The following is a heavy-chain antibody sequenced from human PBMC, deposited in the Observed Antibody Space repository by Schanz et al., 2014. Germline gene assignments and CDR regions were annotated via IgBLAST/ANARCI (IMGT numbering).Heavy chain of an antibody. CDR2: ISAYNGNT. CDR1: GYTFTSYG. D-gene: IGHD6-19*01. CDR3: AGGRYSCDWEGRDIAAFDY. J-gene: IGHJ4*03. Sequence: QVQLVQSGAEVKKPGASVKVSCKASGYTFTSYGINWVRQAPGQGLEWMGWISAYNGNTNYAQKLHGRVTMTTDTAMITTSREMRDLRADDTAVNYCAGGRYSCDWEGRDIAAFDYWGQGTMVTVSS. V-gene: IGHV1-18*01.